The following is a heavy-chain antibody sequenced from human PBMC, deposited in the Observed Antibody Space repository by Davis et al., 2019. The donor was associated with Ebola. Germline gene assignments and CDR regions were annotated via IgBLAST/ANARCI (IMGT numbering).Heavy chain of an antibody. CDR2: IRSKVNNYVT. CDR1: GFTFSGSA. D-gene: IGHD1-26*01. CDR3: SRRYSGTFRNALDI. Sequence: GESLKISCAASGFTFSGSAMHWVRQAPGKGLEWVGRIRSKVNNYVTAYAASMQGRFSISREDSKSTAFLQLDNLKAEDTAVYYCSRRYSGTFRNALDIWGQGTMVTVSS. J-gene: IGHJ3*02. V-gene: IGHV3-73*01.